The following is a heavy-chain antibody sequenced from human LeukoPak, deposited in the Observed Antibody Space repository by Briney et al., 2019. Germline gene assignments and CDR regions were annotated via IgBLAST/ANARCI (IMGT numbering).Heavy chain of an antibody. D-gene: IGHD3-22*01. Sequence: PETLSLTCTVSGGSISSYYWSWIRQPPGKGLEWIGYIYYSGSTNYNPSLKSRVTISVDTSKNQFSLKLSSVTAADTAVYYCARHGSSGYYYNFDYWGQGTLVTVSS. V-gene: IGHV4-59*08. CDR2: IYYSGST. CDR1: GGSISSYY. J-gene: IGHJ4*02. CDR3: ARHGSSGYYYNFDY.